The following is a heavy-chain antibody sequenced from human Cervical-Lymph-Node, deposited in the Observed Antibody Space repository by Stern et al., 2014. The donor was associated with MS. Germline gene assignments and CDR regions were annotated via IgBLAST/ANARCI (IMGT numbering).Heavy chain of an antibody. CDR1: GGSISSYF. J-gene: IGHJ6*02. CDR2: VHQSGNT. D-gene: IGHD3-10*01. Sequence: QVQLQESGPGLVKPSEILSLTCSVDGGSISSYFWSWIRQPPGKGLEWIGYVHQSGNTDYNPSLKSRVTISLDTPKKQFSLKLSSVTAADTAVYFCAGLEVRGVLTYYGLDVWGQGTTVTVSS. CDR3: AGLEVRGVLTYYGLDV. V-gene: IGHV4-59*01.